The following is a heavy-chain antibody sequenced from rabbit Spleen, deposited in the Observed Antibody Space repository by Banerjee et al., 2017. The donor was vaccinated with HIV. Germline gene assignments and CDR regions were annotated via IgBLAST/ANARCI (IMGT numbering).Heavy chain of an antibody. Sequence: QSLEESGGGLVQPEGSLTLTCTASGFSFSSGYDMCWVRRAPGKGLEWIACIWTASDTTYYASWAKGRLTISKTSTTVTLQMTSLTAADTATYFCARAGLGDYATALNLWGPGTLVTVS. CDR2: IWTASDTT. CDR1: GFSFSSGYD. V-gene: IGHV1S40*01. J-gene: IGHJ4*01. D-gene: IGHD2-1*01. CDR3: ARAGLGDYATALNL.